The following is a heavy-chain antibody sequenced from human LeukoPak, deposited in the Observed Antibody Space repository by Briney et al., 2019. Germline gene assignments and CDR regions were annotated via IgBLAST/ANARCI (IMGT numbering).Heavy chain of an antibody. J-gene: IGHJ4*02. V-gene: IGHV4-61*02. D-gene: IGHD5-24*01. CDR1: GGSISSGSYY. Sequence: SETLSLTCTVSGGSISSGSYYWSWIRQPAGKGLEWIGRIYTSGSTNYNPSLKSRVTISVDTSKNQFSLKLSSVTAADTAVYYCARNSLWLQGDFDYWGQGTLVTVSS. CDR3: ARNSLWLQGDFDY. CDR2: IYTSGST.